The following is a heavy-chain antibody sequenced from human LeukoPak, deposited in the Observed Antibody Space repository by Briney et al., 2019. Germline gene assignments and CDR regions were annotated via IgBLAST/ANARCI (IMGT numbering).Heavy chain of an antibody. J-gene: IGHJ4*02. CDR2: TFYRSKWYN. D-gene: IGHD6-19*01. V-gene: IGHV6-1*01. CDR1: GDSVSNKNGA. CDR3: ARDFGTTGWHTFDY. Sequence: SQTLSLTCVVSGDSVSNKNGAWSWIRQSPSRGLEWLGRTFYRSKWYNDYAESMEGRMTISQDTSKNQYSLHLNSVTPDDTAVYYCARDFGTTGWHTFDYWGQGTLVTVSS.